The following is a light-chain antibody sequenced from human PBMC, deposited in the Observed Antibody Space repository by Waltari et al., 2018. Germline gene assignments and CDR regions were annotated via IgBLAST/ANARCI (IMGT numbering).Light chain of an antibody. J-gene: IGLJ3*02. CDR1: SSYVGGFDY. V-gene: IGLV2-11*01. CDR3: CSYAGRATWA. Sequence: QSALTQPRSVSGSPGHSVTLSCTGTSSYVGGFDYVSWYQQYPGKAPKLVIYDVSKRPSGVPDRFSGSKSGNTASLTISGLQAEDEADYNCCSYAGRATWAFGGGTKLTVL. CDR2: DVS.